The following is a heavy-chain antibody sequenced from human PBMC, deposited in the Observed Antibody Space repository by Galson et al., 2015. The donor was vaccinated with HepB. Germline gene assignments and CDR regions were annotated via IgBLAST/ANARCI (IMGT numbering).Heavy chain of an antibody. CDR2: ISSDGSNK. Sequence: SLRLSCAASGFTFNIYAFHWVRQAPGKGLEWLTFISSDGSNKAYRDSVKGRFTIFRDNSKNIVFLQMNGLRDDDTAVDYCAKDDDSHGDSCQNKWGLGLLVTVSS. D-gene: IGHD3-22*01. V-gene: IGHV3-30*18. J-gene: IGHJ4*02. CDR1: GFTFNIYA. CDR3: AKDDDSHGDSCQNK.